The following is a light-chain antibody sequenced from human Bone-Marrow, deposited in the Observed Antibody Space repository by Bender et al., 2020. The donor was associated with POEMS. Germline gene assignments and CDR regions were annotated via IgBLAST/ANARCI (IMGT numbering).Light chain of an antibody. CDR3: QSTDSSTWV. V-gene: IGLV3-25*03. CDR1: ALSKQH. J-gene: IGLJ3*02. Sequence: SYELTQPPSVSVSPGQTARITCSGAALSKQHAYWYQQRPGQAPVLVIYKDSERPSGIPERISGSSSGTTVTLTISGVQAEDEADYYCQSTDSSTWVFGEGTKLTVL. CDR2: KDS.